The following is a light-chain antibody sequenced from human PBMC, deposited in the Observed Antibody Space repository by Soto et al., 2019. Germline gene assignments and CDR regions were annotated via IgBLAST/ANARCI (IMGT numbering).Light chain of an antibody. J-gene: IGLJ1*01. CDR1: SSDVGGYNY. CDR3: SSYTSSITLYV. Sequence: QSALTQPASVSGSPGQSITISCTGTSSDVGGYNYVSWYQQHPGKAPKLMIYDVSNRPSGVSNRFSGSKSGNTASLTISGLQAEDEADYYCSSYTSSITLYVFGTRTKVTVL. CDR2: DVS. V-gene: IGLV2-14*01.